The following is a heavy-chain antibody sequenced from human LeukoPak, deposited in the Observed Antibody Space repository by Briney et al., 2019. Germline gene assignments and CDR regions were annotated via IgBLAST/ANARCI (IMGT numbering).Heavy chain of an antibody. CDR1: GFTFSSYA. V-gene: IGHV3-30-3*01. D-gene: IGHD6-13*01. J-gene: IGHJ6*02. CDR3: AESGPSSSWYNYYYYYGMDV. CDR2: ISYDGSNK. Sequence: GGSLRLSCAASGFTFSSYAMHWVRQALGKGLEWVAVISYDGSNKYYADSVKGRFTISRDNSKNTLYLQMNSLRAEDTAVYYCAESGPSSSWYNYYYYYGMDVWGQGTTVTVSS.